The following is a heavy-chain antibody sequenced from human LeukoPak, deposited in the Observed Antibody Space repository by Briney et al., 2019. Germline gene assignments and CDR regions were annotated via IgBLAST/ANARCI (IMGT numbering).Heavy chain of an antibody. CDR1: GFTFSSYA. CDR3: AKAAYCSSTSCSDEYYYYYYGMDV. V-gene: IGHV3-23*01. D-gene: IGHD2-2*01. Sequence: GGSLRLSCAASGFTFSSYAMSWVRQAPGKGLGWVSAISGSGGSTYYADSVKGRFTISRDNSKNTLYLQMNSLRAEDTAVYYCAKAAYCSSTSCSDEYYYYYYGMDVWGQGTTVTVSS. J-gene: IGHJ6*02. CDR2: ISGSGGST.